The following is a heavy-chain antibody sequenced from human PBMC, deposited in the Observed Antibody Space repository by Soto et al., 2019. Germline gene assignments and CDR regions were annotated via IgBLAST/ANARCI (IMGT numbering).Heavy chain of an antibody. CDR2: IRGSGGGT. D-gene: IGHD3-10*01. J-gene: IGHJ6*02. V-gene: IGHV3-23*01. Sequence: EVQVLESGGGSVQPGGSLRLSCAASGFPFSMFAMNWVRQAPGKGLEWVSGIRGSGGGTYYADSVKGRFTISRDDSRNILYLEMNTLRGEDTAVYYCAKASGRVHYGMHVWGQGTTVTVSS. CDR1: GFPFSMFA. CDR3: AKASGRVHYGMHV.